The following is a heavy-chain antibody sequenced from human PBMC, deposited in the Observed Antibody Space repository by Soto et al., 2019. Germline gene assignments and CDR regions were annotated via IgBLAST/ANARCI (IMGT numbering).Heavy chain of an antibody. CDR2: IYPGDSDT. D-gene: IGHD5-18*01. J-gene: IGHJ4*02. CDR3: ARRGVDTAMATHY. Sequence: PGESLKISCKGSGYSFTNYWIGWVRQMPGKGLEWMGIIYPGDSDTRYSPSFQGRVTISADKSISTAYLQWSSLKASDTAMYYCARRGVDTAMATHYWGQGTLVTVSS. V-gene: IGHV5-51*01. CDR1: GYSFTNYW.